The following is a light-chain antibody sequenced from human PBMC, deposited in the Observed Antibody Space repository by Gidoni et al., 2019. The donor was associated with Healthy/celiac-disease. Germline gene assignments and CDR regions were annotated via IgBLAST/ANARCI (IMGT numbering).Light chain of an antibody. CDR1: SSDVGSYNL. Sequence: QSALTQPAPVSGSPGQSITISCTGTSSDVGSYNLVSWYQQHPGKAPKLMIYEVSKRPSGVSNRFSGSKSGNTASLTISGLQAEDEADYYCCSYAGSSTRWVFGGGTKLTVL. J-gene: IGLJ3*02. CDR3: CSYAGSSTRWV. CDR2: EVS. V-gene: IGLV2-23*02.